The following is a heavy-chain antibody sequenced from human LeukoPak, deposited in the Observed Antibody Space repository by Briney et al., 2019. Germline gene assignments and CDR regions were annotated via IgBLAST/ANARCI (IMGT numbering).Heavy chain of an antibody. J-gene: IGHJ4*02. Sequence: ASVKVSCKASGYTFTGYYMHWVRQAPGQGLEWMGWINPNSGGTNYAQDFHGRVTMTRDTSISTAYMELSRLRSDDTAVYYCARGHQSRPFDYWGQGTLVTVSS. D-gene: IGHD2-2*01. V-gene: IGHV1-2*02. CDR2: INPNSGGT. CDR3: ARGHQSRPFDY. CDR1: GYTFTGYY.